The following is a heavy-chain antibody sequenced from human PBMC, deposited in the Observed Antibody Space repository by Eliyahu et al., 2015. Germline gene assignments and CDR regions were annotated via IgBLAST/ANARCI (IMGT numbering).Heavy chain of an antibody. D-gene: IGHD3-9*01. Sequence: EXLLVESGGGLVQPGGSLXLSCXGXGFXFSSYWXRWVRQVPGKGLEGVANIKEDGSFKYYVDSVKGRFTISRDNAKNSVYLQMNSLRDEDTAVYFCASSFGWFALDVWGQGAMVSVSS. CDR2: IKEDGSFK. CDR1: GFXFSSYW. J-gene: IGHJ3*01. V-gene: IGHV3-7*01. CDR3: ASSFGWFALDV.